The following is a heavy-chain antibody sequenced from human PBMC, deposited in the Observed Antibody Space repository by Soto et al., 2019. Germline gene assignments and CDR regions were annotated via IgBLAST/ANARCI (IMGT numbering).Heavy chain of an antibody. CDR1: GGSISSDGFY. Sequence: QVQLQESGPGLVKPSQTLSLTCTVSGGSISSDGFYWSWIRQHPGKGPEWIGYIYHSGSTYYTPSLKNRVTISVDTSKNHFSLSLSAVTAADTAVYYCARGGDYDLVEWGQGTTVTVSS. J-gene: IGHJ6*02. CDR2: IYHSGST. D-gene: IGHD3-3*01. CDR3: ARGGDYDLVE. V-gene: IGHV4-31*03.